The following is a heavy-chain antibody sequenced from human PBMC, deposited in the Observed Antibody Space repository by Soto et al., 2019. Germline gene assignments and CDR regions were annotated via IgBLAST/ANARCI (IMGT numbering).Heavy chain of an antibody. D-gene: IGHD3-10*01. V-gene: IGHV4-30-4*01. Sequence: SETLSLTCTVSGGSISSGDYYWSWIRQPPGKGLESIGYIYYSGSTYYNPSLKSRLTISIDTSKNKFSLKLNSVTAADTAVYYCARVGSRNAFDIWGQGTMVTVSS. CDR3: ARVGSRNAFDI. J-gene: IGHJ3*02. CDR2: IYYSGST. CDR1: GGSISSGDYY.